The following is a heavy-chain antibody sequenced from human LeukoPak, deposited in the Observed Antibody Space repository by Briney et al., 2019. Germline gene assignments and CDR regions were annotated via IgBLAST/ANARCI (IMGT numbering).Heavy chain of an antibody. Sequence: GGSLRLSCAASGFTFSSYGMHWVRQAPGKGLEWVAVISYDGSNKYYADSVKGRFTISRDNSKNTLYLQMNSLRAGDTAVYYCARPRGTEYHGMDVWGQGTTVTVSS. CDR1: GFTFSSYG. CDR2: ISYDGSNK. D-gene: IGHD2-15*01. J-gene: IGHJ6*02. V-gene: IGHV3-30*03. CDR3: ARPRGTEYHGMDV.